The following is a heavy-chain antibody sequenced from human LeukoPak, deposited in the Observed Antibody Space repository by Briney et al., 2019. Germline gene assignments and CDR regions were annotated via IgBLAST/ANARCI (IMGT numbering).Heavy chain of an antibody. CDR3: ARVGGKQLDYYYYYMDV. CDR2: ISAYNGNT. J-gene: IGHJ6*03. Sequence: ASVKVSCKXSGYTFTSYGISWVRQAPGQGLEWMGRISAYNGNTNYAQKLQGRVTMSTDTSTSTAYMELRSLRSDDTAVYYCARVGGKQLDYYYYYMDVWGKGTTVTVSS. V-gene: IGHV1-18*01. D-gene: IGHD6-6*01. CDR1: GYTFTSYG.